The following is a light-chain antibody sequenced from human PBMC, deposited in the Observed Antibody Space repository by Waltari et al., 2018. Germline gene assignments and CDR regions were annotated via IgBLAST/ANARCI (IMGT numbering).Light chain of an antibody. CDR3: QQYGSSPYT. V-gene: IGKV3-20*01. J-gene: IGKJ2*01. CDR1: QTIKSSH. Sequence: ESVLTQSPGTLSLSPGERVTLSCRASQTIKSSHLAWYQQKAGQAPRLLIYGASSRATGIPDRFSGGGSGTEFTLTINRLQPEDFAVYHCQQYGSSPYTFGQGTKLAIK. CDR2: GAS.